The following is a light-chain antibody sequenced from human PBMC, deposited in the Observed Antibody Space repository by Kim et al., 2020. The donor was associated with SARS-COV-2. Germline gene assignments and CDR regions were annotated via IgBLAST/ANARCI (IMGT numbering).Light chain of an antibody. CDR3: QQYNDWPLT. CDR2: GAS. CDR1: QSVSSN. Sequence: SVSPGERTTLSCRASQSVSSNLAWYQQKPGQSPSLVIYGASTRATAIPARFSGSGSGTEFTLTISSLQSEDFAVYYCQQYNDWPLTFGGGTKLEIK. V-gene: IGKV3-15*01. J-gene: IGKJ4*01.